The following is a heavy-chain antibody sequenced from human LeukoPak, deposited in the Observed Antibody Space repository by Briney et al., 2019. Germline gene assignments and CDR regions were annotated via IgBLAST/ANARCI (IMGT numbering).Heavy chain of an antibody. CDR2: IEYKGGNNQ. Sequence: PGGSLRLSCAASGFTFSTYGMHWVRQAPGKGLEWVAFIEYKGGNNQYYVDSVKGRFTMSRDKSKNTLYLQMNSLRGGDTAVYYCARGAAVALELWGQGTLVTVSS. V-gene: IGHV3-30*02. J-gene: IGHJ4*02. CDR1: GFTFSTYG. D-gene: IGHD6-19*01. CDR3: ARGAAVALEL.